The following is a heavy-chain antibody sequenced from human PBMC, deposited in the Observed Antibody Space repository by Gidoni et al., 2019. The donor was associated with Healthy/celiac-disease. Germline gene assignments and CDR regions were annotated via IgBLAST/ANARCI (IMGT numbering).Heavy chain of an antibody. Sequence: EVQLVESGGGLVQPGGSLRLSCAASGFTVSSNYISWVRQAPGKGLEWVSVIYSGGSTYYADSVKGRFTISRDNSKNTLYLQMNSLRTEDTAVYYCARDRLGYCSGGSCYGAREYYYYGMDVWGQGTTVTVSS. CDR1: GFTVSSNY. CDR2: IYSGGST. V-gene: IGHV3-66*01. D-gene: IGHD2-15*01. CDR3: ARDRLGYCSGGSCYGAREYYYYGMDV. J-gene: IGHJ6*02.